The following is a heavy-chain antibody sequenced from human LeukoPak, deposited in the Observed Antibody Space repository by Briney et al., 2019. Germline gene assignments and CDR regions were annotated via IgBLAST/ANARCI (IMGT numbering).Heavy chain of an antibody. V-gene: IGHV1-2*02. Sequence: VASVKLSCKASGYTFTDYYMHWVRQAPGQGLELMGWINPNSGDTNHAQNFQGRVTLTRDTSISTAYMELSSLRSDDSAVYYCAGEYCSGGSCRQGFDYWGQGTLVTVSS. CDR1: GYTFTDYY. CDR2: INPNSGDT. J-gene: IGHJ4*02. D-gene: IGHD2-15*01. CDR3: AGEYCSGGSCRQGFDY.